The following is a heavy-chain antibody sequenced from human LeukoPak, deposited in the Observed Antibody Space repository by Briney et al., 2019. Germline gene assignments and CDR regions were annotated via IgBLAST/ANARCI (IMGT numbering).Heavy chain of an antibody. CDR2: ISSSSDII. V-gene: IGHV3-48*01. J-gene: IGHJ4*02. D-gene: IGHD3-10*01. CDR3: ARDSGSGTYYT. Sequence: GGSLRLTCAASAFDFTIYDMNWVRQAPGKGLEWLSYISSSSDIIHYADSVKGRFTISRDNAKNSLYLQMNSLGAEDTAVYYCARDSGSGTYYTWGQGTLVTVSS. CDR1: AFDFTIYD.